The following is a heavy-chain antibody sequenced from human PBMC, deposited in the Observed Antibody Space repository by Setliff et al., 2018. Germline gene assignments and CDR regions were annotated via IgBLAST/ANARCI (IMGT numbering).Heavy chain of an antibody. V-gene: IGHV4-4*08. J-gene: IGHJ4*02. CDR2: IYTSGGT. CDR1: GDSISRYY. CDR3: ARGVSSVSWIPRY. D-gene: IGHD6-19*01. Sequence: SETLSLTCTVSGDSISRYYWSWIRQPPGKGLEWIGYIYTSGGTNYNPSLKSRVTISVDMSKNQFSLKLSSVIAADTAVYYCARGVSSVSWIPRYWGRGILVTVSS.